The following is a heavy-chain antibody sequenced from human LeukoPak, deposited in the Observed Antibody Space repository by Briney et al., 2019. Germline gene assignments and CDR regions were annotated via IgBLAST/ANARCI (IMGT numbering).Heavy chain of an antibody. Sequence: GGSLRLSCAASGFTFSVYWMHWVRQAPGKGLEWVSSISTSSIYIYYSDSVKGGFTISRDNARNSLYLQMNSLRAEDTAVYYCARDGGGSILNWFYPWGQGTLVNVSS. CDR2: ISTSSIYI. V-gene: IGHV3-21*06. J-gene: IGHJ5*02. D-gene: IGHD2-21*01. CDR1: GFTFSVYW. CDR3: ARDGGGSILNWFYP.